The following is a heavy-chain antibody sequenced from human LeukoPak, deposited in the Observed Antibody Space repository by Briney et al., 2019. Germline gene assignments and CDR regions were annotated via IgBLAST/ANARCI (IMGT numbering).Heavy chain of an antibody. V-gene: IGHV3-21*01. CDR2: ISSSSSYI. J-gene: IGHJ4*02. CDR3: ARDYRYYDFWSGYYTD. Sequence: GGSLRLSCAASGFTFSSYRMTWVRQAPGKGLEWVSSISSSSSYIYYADSVKGRFTISRDNAKNSLYLQMNSLRAEDTAVYYCARDYRYYDFWSGYYTDWGQGTLVTVSS. D-gene: IGHD3-3*01. CDR1: GFTFSSYR.